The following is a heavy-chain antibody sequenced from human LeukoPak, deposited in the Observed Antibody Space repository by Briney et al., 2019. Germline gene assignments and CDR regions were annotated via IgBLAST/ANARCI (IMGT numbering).Heavy chain of an antibody. J-gene: IGHJ6*03. CDR3: ARGPSITMVRGGQWYYYMDV. CDR2: IYHSGNT. D-gene: IGHD3-10*01. V-gene: IGHV4-38-2*02. Sequence: PSETLSLTCTVSGYSISTSYYWGWIRQPPGKGLEWIGSIYHSGNTYYNPSLKSRATISVDTSKNQFSLKLSSVTAADTAVYYCARGPSITMVRGGQWYYYMDVWGKGTTVTISS. CDR1: GYSISTSYY.